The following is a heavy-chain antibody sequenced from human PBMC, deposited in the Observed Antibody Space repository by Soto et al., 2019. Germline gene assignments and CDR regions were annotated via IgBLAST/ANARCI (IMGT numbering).Heavy chain of an antibody. CDR3: AKEEAGASDY. D-gene: IGHD1-26*01. Sequence: EVQLLESGGGLVQPGESLRLSCAASGFTFINYAMAWVRQAPGKGLEWLAAISDSADNTYYAGSVKGRFSISRDNSKNTLYLQMNSLSADDTAVYYCAKEEAGASDYWGQGTLVTVSS. CDR1: GFTFINYA. J-gene: IGHJ4*02. V-gene: IGHV3-23*01. CDR2: ISDSADNT.